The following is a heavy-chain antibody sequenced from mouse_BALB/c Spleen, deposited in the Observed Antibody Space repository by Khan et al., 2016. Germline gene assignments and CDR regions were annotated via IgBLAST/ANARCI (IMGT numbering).Heavy chain of an antibody. D-gene: IGHD2-14*01. CDR2: INSDGSST. CDR1: GFTFTTYA. V-gene: IGHV5-6-3*01. J-gene: IGHJ4*01. CDR3: ARVRHTMDY. Sequence: EVELVASGGGFVQPGGSLALSCAASGFTFTTYAMSWVRQTPDKRLELVATINSDGSSTYYADNVKGRFTISRDNAKNTLYLQMSRLKSEDTAMYYCARVRHTMDYWGRGTSVTVSS.